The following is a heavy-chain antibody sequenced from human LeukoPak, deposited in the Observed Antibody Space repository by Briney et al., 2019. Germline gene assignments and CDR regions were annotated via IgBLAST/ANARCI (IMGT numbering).Heavy chain of an antibody. Sequence: SETLSLTCAVYGGSFSGYYWSWIRQPPGKGLEWIGEINHSGSTNYNPSLKSRVTISVDTSKNQFSLKLSSVTAADTAVYYCAKDYEDGDYAFDYWGQGTLVTVSS. CDR1: GGSFSGYY. V-gene: IGHV4-34*01. CDR3: AKDYEDGDYAFDY. J-gene: IGHJ4*02. CDR2: INHSGST. D-gene: IGHD4-17*01.